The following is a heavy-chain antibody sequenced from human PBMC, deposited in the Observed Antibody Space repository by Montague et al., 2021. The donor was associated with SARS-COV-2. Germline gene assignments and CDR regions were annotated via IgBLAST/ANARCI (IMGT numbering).Heavy chain of an antibody. J-gene: IGHJ6*03. CDR1: GGSFSGYY. V-gene: IGHV4-34*01. D-gene: IGHD6-6*01. Sequence: SETLSLTCAVYGGSFSGYYWSWIRQPPGKGLEWIGEINHSGSTNYNPSLKSRVTISMDTSENQFSLKLSSVTAADTAVYYRARGVRQLGVRYYYYYIDVWDRGTTVTVSS. CDR3: ARGVRQLGVRYYYYYIDV. CDR2: INHSGST.